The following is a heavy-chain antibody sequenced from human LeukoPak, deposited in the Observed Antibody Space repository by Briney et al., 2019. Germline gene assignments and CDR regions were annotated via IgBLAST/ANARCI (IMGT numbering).Heavy chain of an antibody. CDR3: ARVQYSSSWYGEFDP. CDR2: IYYSGSA. CDR1: GGSVSSGSYY. V-gene: IGHV4-61*01. Sequence: SETPSLTCTVSGGSVSSGSYYWSWIRQPPGKGLEWIGYIYYSGSANYNPSLKSRVTISVDTSKNQFSLKLSSVTAADTAVYYCARVQYSSSWYGEFDPWGQGTLVTVSS. J-gene: IGHJ5*02. D-gene: IGHD6-13*01.